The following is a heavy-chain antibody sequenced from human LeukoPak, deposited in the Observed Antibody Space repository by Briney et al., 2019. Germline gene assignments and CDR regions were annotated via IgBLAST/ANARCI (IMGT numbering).Heavy chain of an antibody. D-gene: IGHD5-12*01. Sequence: PSETLSLTCSVSDYSINSGYYWGWIRPPPGKGLEWIASIYQSGHTYYNPSLKSRVTISVDTSKSQFSLELNSVIAADTAVYYCARQVATKGEWAFDIWGQGTLVTVSS. V-gene: IGHV4-38-2*02. CDR3: ARQVATKGEWAFDI. CDR2: IYQSGHT. J-gene: IGHJ3*02. CDR1: DYSINSGYY.